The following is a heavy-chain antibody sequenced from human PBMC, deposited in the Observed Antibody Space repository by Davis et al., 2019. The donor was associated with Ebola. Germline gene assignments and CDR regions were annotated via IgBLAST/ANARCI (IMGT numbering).Heavy chain of an antibody. J-gene: IGHJ4*02. V-gene: IGHV4-31*03. CDR2: VYYTETT. CDR3: ARVCRNARCGIYDSGGFHDGVVDY. Sequence: PSETLSLTCTVSGVSVISGGDHWAWIRQHPGKGLEWLGYVYYTETTNYNPSLQSRVTISINRSLNQFSLKLGSVTAADTAIYYFARVCRNARCGIYDSGGFHDGVVDYWGRGTLVTVSS. D-gene: IGHD3-22*01. CDR1: GVSVISGGDH.